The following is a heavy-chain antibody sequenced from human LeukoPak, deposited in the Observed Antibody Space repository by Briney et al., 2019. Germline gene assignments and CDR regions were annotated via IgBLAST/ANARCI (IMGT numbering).Heavy chain of an antibody. CDR1: GGSITKNGYY. J-gene: IGHJ4*02. CDR2: MHYSGST. D-gene: IGHD6-19*01. CDR3: CGSGWFAGPFGY. V-gene: IGHV4-39*07. Sequence: SETLSLTCSVSGGSITKNGYYWGWIRQSPETGLEWIGSMHYSGSTYFNPSLNSRVTISVDTSKNQFSLKLTSVTAADTAVYYCCGSGWFAGPFGYWGQGALVTVSS.